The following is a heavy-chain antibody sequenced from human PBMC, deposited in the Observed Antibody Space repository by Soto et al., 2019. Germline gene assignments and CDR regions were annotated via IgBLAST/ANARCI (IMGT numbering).Heavy chain of an antibody. V-gene: IGHV4-59*12. CDR2: IYYSGST. Sequence: PSETLSLTCTFSGGSISSYYWSWIRQPPGKGLEWIGYIYYSGSTNYNPSLKSRVTISVDTSKNQFSLKLSSVTAADTAVYYCARDLWGYCGTDCYPLDVWGQGTTVTVSS. J-gene: IGHJ6*02. D-gene: IGHD2-21*02. CDR1: GGSISSYY. CDR3: ARDLWGYCGTDCYPLDV.